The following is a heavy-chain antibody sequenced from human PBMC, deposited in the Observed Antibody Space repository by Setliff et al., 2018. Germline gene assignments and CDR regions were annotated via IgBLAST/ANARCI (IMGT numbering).Heavy chain of an antibody. J-gene: IGHJ3*02. CDR2: ISAYNGNT. D-gene: IGHD5-18*01. CDR3: ARGVYSYGYDHGFDI. Sequence: ASVKVSCKASGYSFSDYGISWVRQAPGQGLEWMGWISAYNGNTKYAQKLQGRVTMATDISTSTAYMELRSLRSDDTAVYYCARGVYSYGYDHGFDIWGQGTMVTVSS. CDR1: GYSFSDYG. V-gene: IGHV1-18*01.